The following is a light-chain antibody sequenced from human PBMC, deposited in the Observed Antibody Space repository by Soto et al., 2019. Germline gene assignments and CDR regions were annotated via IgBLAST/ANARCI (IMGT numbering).Light chain of an antibody. CDR2: DAF. J-gene: IGKJ4*01. Sequence: DIQMTQSPSTLSASIGDSVTITCRASQPITTWLAWYQQKPGRAPRLLIYDAFALQSGVPSRFSGSGSGTEFTLTISSLQPDDFATYYCQQIRMYPSTFGGGTKVDIK. CDR3: QQIRMYPST. V-gene: IGKV1-5*01. CDR1: QPITTW.